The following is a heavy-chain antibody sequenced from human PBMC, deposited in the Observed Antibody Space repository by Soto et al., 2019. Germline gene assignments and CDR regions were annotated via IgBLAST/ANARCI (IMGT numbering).Heavy chain of an antibody. D-gene: IGHD3-22*01. V-gene: IGHV4-4*09. CDR3: ARAYYDRSGYAVDP. Sequence: QVHLQESGPGLVKPSETLSLTCRVSGGSISNDYWTWIRQPPGKGLEWIGYIYKGGRINYNPSLKSRVTISVDTSNNQFSLKLSSVTAADTAVYYCARAYYDRSGYAVDPWGQGTLVTVSS. CDR2: IYKGGRI. CDR1: GGSISNDY. J-gene: IGHJ5*02.